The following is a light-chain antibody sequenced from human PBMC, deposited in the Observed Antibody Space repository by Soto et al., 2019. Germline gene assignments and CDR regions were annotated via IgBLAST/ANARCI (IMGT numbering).Light chain of an antibody. Sequence: QSVLTQPASVSGSPGQSITISCTGTSSDVGGYNYVSWYQQHPGKAPKLMIYDVSNRPSGVSNRFSGSKSGNTASLTISGLQPEDEADYHCSSYTTSNTRQSVFGTGTKVTVL. CDR2: DVS. CDR3: SSYTTSNTRQSV. CDR1: SSDVGGYNY. J-gene: IGLJ1*01. V-gene: IGLV2-14*01.